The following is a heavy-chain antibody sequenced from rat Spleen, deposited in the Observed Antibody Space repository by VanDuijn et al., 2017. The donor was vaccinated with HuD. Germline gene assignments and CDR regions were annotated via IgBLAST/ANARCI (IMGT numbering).Heavy chain of an antibody. Sequence: EVQLVESGGGLVQPGRSLKLSCVASGFIFKDYWMTWIRQAPGKGLEWVASITNGGGRLYYSDSVKGRFNISRENAKSTLYLQMNSLRSEDTATYYCARVGTNPFDYWGQGVMVTVSS. CDR1: GFIFKDYW. J-gene: IGHJ2*01. CDR3: ARVGTNPFDY. CDR2: ITNGGGRL. D-gene: IGHD1-10*01. V-gene: IGHV5-31*01.